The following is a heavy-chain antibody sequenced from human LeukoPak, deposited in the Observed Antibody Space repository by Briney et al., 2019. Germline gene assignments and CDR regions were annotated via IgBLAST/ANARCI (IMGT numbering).Heavy chain of an antibody. J-gene: IGHJ4*02. CDR1: GGSISSYY. V-gene: IGHV4-4*07. D-gene: IGHD1-26*01. CDR3: ARENSGSYREFDY. CDR2: IYTSGSP. Sequence: PSETLSLTCTVSGGSISSYYWSWIRQPAGQGLEWIGRIYTSGSPNYNASLQSRVSMSVDTSKNQFSLKLSSVTAADTAVFYCARENSGSYREFDYWGQGTLVTVSS.